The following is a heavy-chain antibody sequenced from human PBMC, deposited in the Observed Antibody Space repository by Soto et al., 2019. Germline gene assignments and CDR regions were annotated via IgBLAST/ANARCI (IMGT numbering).Heavy chain of an antibody. J-gene: IGHJ4*02. D-gene: IGHD2-2*01. Sequence: EVQLVESGGGLVQPGGSLKLSCAASGLTFSGSAMHWFRQASGKGLEWVGRIRSKANSYATEYAASVKGRFTISRDDSKNTAYVQMNSLKTEDTALYYCTRHADLGYCSSTSCYDFDYWGQGTLVTVSS. CDR2: IRSKANSYAT. CDR3: TRHADLGYCSSTSCYDFDY. V-gene: IGHV3-73*01. CDR1: GLTFSGSA.